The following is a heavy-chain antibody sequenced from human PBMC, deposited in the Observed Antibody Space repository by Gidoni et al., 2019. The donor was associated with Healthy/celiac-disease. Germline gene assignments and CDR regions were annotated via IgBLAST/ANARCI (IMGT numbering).Heavy chain of an antibody. Sequence: QVQLQESGPGLVKPSQTLSLTCTVSGGSISSGGYYWSWIRQHPGKGLEWIGYIYYSGSTYYNPSLKSRVTISVDTSKNQFSLKLSSVTAADTAVYYCARDWGGYRPVGYFDYWGQGTLVTVSS. CDR2: IYYSGST. CDR3: ARDWGGYRPVGYFDY. J-gene: IGHJ4*02. D-gene: IGHD2-21*01. CDR1: GGSISSGGYY. V-gene: IGHV4-31*03.